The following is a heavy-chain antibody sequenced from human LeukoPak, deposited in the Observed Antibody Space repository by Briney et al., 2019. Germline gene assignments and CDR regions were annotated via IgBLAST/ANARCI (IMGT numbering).Heavy chain of an antibody. V-gene: IGHV3-23*01. CDR3: AKYSNPPDY. CDR2: ISGGGGST. J-gene: IGHJ4*02. D-gene: IGHD4-11*01. CDR1: GFIFGAYA. Sequence: GGSLRLSCAASGFIFGAYALSWVRQAPGKGLECVSAISGGGGSTYYADSVKGRFTISRDNSNNTLYLQMNGLRAEDTAVYYCAKYSNPPDYWGQGTLVTVSS.